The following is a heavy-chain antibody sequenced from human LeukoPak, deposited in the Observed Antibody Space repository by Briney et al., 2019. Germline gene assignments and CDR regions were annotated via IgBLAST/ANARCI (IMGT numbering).Heavy chain of an antibody. CDR3: AKGGASRFDH. V-gene: IGHV3-7*01. J-gene: IGHJ4*02. CDR1: GFTFTFQT. D-gene: IGHD1-26*01. CDR2: MKEDGSEI. Sequence: GGSLRLSCSASGFTFTFQTMSWVRQAPGKGLEWVASMKEDGSEIFYVGSVKGRFIISRDNAKNSLYLQMNSLRAEDTAVYYCAKGGASRFDHWGQGTLVTVSS.